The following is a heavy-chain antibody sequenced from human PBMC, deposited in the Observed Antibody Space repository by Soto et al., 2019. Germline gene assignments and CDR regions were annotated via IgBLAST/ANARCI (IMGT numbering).Heavy chain of an antibody. Sequence: QVQLVESGGGVVQPGRSLRLSCAASGFTFSSYGMHWVRQAPGKGLEWVAVIWYDGSNKYYADSVKGRFTISRDNSKNTLYLQMTSLRAEDTAVYYGARDLAAAGTGGGYWGQGTLVTVSS. J-gene: IGHJ4*02. V-gene: IGHV3-33*01. CDR1: GFTFSSYG. CDR3: ARDLAAAGTGGGY. CDR2: IWYDGSNK. D-gene: IGHD6-13*01.